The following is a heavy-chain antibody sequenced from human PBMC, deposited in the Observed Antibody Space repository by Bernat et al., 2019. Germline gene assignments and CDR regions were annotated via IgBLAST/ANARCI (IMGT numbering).Heavy chain of an antibody. CDR1: GFTFSSYW. Sequence: EVQLVESGGGLVQPGGSLRLSCAASGFTFSSYWMSWVRQAPGKGLEWVANIKQDGSEKYDVDSVKGRFTISRDNAKNSLYLQMNSLRAEDTAVYYCARDRERWLQGAFDIWGQGTMVTVSS. CDR3: ARDRERWLQGAFDI. J-gene: IGHJ3*02. CDR2: IKQDGSEK. V-gene: IGHV3-7*01. D-gene: IGHD5-24*01.